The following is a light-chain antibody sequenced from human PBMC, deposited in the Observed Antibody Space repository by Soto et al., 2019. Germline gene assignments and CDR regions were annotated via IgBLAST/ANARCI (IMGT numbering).Light chain of an antibody. Sequence: DIQMTQSPSSLSASVGDRVTITCRASHSISNYLNWYQQKLGKAPKLLIYGASSLQSGAPSRFSGSGSGTDFTLIISSLQPEDSATYYCQESNRVPFTFGGGTKLEIK. V-gene: IGKV1-39*01. J-gene: IGKJ4*01. CDR3: QESNRVPFT. CDR1: HSISNY. CDR2: GAS.